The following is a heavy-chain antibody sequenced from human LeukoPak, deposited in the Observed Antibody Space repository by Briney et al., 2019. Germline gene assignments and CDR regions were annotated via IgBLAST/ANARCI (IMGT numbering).Heavy chain of an antibody. CDR1: GFTFSSYG. D-gene: IGHD6-6*01. CDR2: IRYDGSNK. J-gene: IGHJ6*03. V-gene: IGHV3-30*02. CDR3: AREAEYSSSSPHYYYYMDV. Sequence: GGSLRLSCAASGFTFSSYGMHWVRQAPGKGLEWVAFIRYDGSNKYYADSVKGRFTISRDNSKNTLYLQMNSLRAEDTAVYYCAREAEYSSSSPHYYYYMDVWGKGTTVTVSS.